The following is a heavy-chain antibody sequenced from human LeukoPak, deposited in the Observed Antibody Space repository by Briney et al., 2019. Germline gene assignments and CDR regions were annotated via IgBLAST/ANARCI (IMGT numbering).Heavy chain of an antibody. CDR3: ARVGRSIAAAGTGNYFDY. D-gene: IGHD6-13*01. J-gene: IGHJ4*02. Sequence: PGRSLRLSCAASGFTFDDYAMHWVRQAPGKGLEWVSSISSSSSYIYYADSVKGRFTISRDNAKNSLYLQMNSLRAEDTAVYYCARVGRSIAAAGTGNYFDYWGQGTLVTVSS. CDR1: GFTFDDYA. CDR2: ISSSSSYI. V-gene: IGHV3-21*01.